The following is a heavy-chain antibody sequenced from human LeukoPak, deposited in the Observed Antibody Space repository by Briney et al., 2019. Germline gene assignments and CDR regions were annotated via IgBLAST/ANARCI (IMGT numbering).Heavy chain of an antibody. J-gene: IGHJ4*02. CDR1: GGSISSGGYY. CDR3: ARTYFFDY. CDR2: IYYSGST. Sequence: SETLSLTCTVSGGSISSGGYYWSWIRQHPGKGLEWIGYIYYSGSTYYTPSLKSRVTISVDTSKNQFSLKLSSVTAADTAAYYCARTYFFDYWGQGTLVTVSS. V-gene: IGHV4-31*03.